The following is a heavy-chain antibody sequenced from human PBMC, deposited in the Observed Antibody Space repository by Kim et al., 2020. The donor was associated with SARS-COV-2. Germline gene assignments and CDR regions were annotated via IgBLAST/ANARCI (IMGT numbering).Heavy chain of an antibody. D-gene: IGHD3-9*01. CDR2: INHSGST. Sequence: SETLSLTCAVYGGSFSGYYWSWIRQPPGKGLEWIGEINHSGSTNYNPSLKSRVTISVDTSKNQFSLKLSSVTAADTAVYYCARRGIRYFDWFYYYWGQGTLVTVSS. J-gene: IGHJ4*02. CDR3: ARRGIRYFDWFYYY. V-gene: IGHV4-34*01. CDR1: GGSFSGYY.